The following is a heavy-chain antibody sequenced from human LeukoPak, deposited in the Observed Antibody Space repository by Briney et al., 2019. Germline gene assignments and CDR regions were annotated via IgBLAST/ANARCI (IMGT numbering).Heavy chain of an antibody. J-gene: IGHJ4*02. CDR3: ARDHSSRFDY. CDR2: INHSGST. D-gene: IGHD1-26*01. CDR1: GGSFSGYY. V-gene: IGHV4-34*01. Sequence: PSETLSLTCAVYGGSFSGYYWSWIRQPPGKGLEWIGEINHSGSTNYNPSLKSRVTISVDTSKNQFSLKLSSVTAADTAVYYCARDHSSRFDYWGQGTLVTVSS.